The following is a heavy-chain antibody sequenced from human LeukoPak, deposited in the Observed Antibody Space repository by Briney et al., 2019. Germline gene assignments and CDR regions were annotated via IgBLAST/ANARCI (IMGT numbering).Heavy chain of an antibody. CDR3: ARGGSGYDLLDY. D-gene: IGHD5-12*01. CDR2: IYYSGST. CDR1: GGSISGYY. Sequence: PSETLSLTCTVSGGSISGYYWSWIRQPPGKGLEWIGYIYYSGSTNYNPSLKSRVTISVDTSKNQFSLKLSSVTAADTAVYYCARGGSGYDLLDYWGQGTLVTVSS. V-gene: IGHV4-59*01. J-gene: IGHJ4*02.